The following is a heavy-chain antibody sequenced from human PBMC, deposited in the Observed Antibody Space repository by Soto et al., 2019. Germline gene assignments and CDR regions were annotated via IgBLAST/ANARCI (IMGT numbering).Heavy chain of an antibody. Sequence: EVQLVESGGGLVQPGGSLRLSCAASGFTFSSYTMNWVRQAPGKGLEWVSHISTSSTTIYYADSVKGRFTISRDNAKNSLYLQMNSLRDEDTAVYYCASLQRSGSRVTFYYYGMDVWGQGTTVTVSS. V-gene: IGHV3-48*02. J-gene: IGHJ6*02. CDR2: ISTSSTTI. CDR3: ASLQRSGSRVTFYYYGMDV. D-gene: IGHD1-26*01. CDR1: GFTFSSYT.